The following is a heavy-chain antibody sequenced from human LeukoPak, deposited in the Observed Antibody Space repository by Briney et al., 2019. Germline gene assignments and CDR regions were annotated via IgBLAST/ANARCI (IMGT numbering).Heavy chain of an antibody. CDR3: ARVGGSSSWYAAYYFDY. J-gene: IGHJ4*02. D-gene: IGHD6-13*01. Sequence: SETLSLTCTVSGGSISSSSYYWGWIRQPPGMGLEWIGSIYYSGSTYYNPSLKSRVTISVDTSKNQFSLKLSSVTAADTAVYYCARVGGSSSWYAAYYFDYWGQGTLVTVSS. CDR2: IYYSGST. CDR1: GGSISSSSYY. V-gene: IGHV4-39*07.